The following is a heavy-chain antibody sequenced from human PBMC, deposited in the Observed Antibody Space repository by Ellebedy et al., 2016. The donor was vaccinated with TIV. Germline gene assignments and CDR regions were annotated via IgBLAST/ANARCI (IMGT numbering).Heavy chain of an antibody. CDR1: GGSISPHF. D-gene: IGHD5-12*01. Sequence: MPSETLSLTCTVSGGSISPHFWNWIRQSPGKGLEWIGYVHYSGSSNYNPSLKSRVTISADTSKNQVSLTLRSVTAADTAVYYCARAVRRGYSGYDLSIWGQGTLVTVSS. J-gene: IGHJ4*02. V-gene: IGHV4-59*11. CDR3: ARAVRRGYSGYDLSI. CDR2: VHYSGSS.